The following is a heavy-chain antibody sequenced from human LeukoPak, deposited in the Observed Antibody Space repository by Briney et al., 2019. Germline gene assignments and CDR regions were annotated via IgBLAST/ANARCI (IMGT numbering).Heavy chain of an antibody. D-gene: IGHD6-19*01. V-gene: IGHV1-8*01. CDR2: MNANSGNT. J-gene: IGHJ5*02. CDR3: ARDREYSSGWYTRGWFDP. CDR1: GYTFTSYD. Sequence: ASVKVSCKASGYTFTSYDINWVRQATGQGLEWMGWMNANSGNTGYAQKFQGRVTMTRDTSTSTVYMELSSLRSEDTAVYYCARDREYSSGWYTRGWFDPWGQGTLVTVSS.